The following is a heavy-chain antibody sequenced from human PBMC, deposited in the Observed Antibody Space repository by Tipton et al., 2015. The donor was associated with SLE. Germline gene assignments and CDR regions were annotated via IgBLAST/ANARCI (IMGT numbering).Heavy chain of an antibody. Sequence: QLVQSGAEVKKPGASVKVSCKASGYTFTGYYMHWVRQAPGQGLEWMGWINPNSGGTNYAQKFQGRVTMTRDTSISTAYMELSRLRSDDTAVYYCARSYYYDSSGSLGEYFQHWGRGTLVTVSS. CDR1: GYTFTGYY. D-gene: IGHD3-22*01. V-gene: IGHV1-2*02. CDR2: INPNSGGT. J-gene: IGHJ1*01. CDR3: ARSYYYDSSGSLGEYFQH.